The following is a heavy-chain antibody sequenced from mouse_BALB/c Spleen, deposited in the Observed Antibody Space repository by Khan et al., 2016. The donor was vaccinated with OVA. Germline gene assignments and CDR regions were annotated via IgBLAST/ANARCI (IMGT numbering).Heavy chain of an antibody. CDR3: ARVGYNGTMDC. CDR2: INTYTGEP. J-gene: IGHJ4*01. Sequence: QIQLVQSGPELKKPGETVQISCKASGFTFTNYGMNWVKQAPGKGLKWMGWINTYTGEPTFADDFKGRFAFSLETSASTAYLQYNSLKIEDTATYFCARVGYNGTMDCWGQGTSVTVSS. V-gene: IGHV9-3-1*01. CDR1: GFTFTNYG. D-gene: IGHD2-14*01.